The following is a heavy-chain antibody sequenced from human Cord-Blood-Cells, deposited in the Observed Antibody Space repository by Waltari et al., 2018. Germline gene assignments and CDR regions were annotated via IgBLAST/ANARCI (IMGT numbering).Heavy chain of an antibody. Sequence: QVQLVESGGGVVQPGRSLRLSCAESGFTFSRYGMHWVGQAPGKGLEWVAVIWYDGSNKYYADSVKGRFTISRDNSKNTLYLQMNSLRAEDTAVYYCARGRGITGTTDYWGQGTLVTVSS. CDR2: IWYDGSNK. V-gene: IGHV3-33*01. J-gene: IGHJ4*02. D-gene: IGHD1-7*01. CDR3: ARGRGITGTTDY. CDR1: GFTFSRYG.